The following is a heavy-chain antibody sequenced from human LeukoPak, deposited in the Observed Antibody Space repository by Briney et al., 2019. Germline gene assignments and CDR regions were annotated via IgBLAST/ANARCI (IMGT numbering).Heavy chain of an antibody. J-gene: IGHJ3*02. CDR2: IYYNGNT. CDR1: GGSISSSNW. V-gene: IGHV4-4*02. CDR3: AREKDAFDI. Sequence: SETLSLTCAVSGGSISSSNWWSWVRQPPGKGLEWIGYIYYNGNTYYNPSLKSRVTISVDTSKNQFSLKLISVTAADTAVYYCAREKDAFDIWGQGTLVTVSS.